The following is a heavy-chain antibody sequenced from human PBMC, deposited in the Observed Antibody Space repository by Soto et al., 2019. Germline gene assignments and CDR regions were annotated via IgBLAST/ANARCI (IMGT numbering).Heavy chain of an antibody. J-gene: IGHJ3*02. V-gene: IGHV4-61*05. CDR2: IYYSGST. CDR1: GGSISSSTYY. Sequence: SETLSLTCTVSGGSISSSTYYWGWMRQPPGKGLEWIGYIYYSGSTNYNPSLKSRVTISVDTSKNQFSLKLSSVTAADTAVYYCAGIREWELPNDAFDIWGQGTMVTVSS. CDR3: AGIREWELPNDAFDI. D-gene: IGHD1-26*01.